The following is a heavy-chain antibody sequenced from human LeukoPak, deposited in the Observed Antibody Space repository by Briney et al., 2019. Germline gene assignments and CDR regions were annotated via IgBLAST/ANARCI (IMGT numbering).Heavy chain of an antibody. Sequence: SETLSLTCTVPGGSISSGGYYWSWIRQPPGKGLEWIGYIYHSGSTYYNPSLKSRVTISVDRSKNQFSLKLSSVTAADTAVYYCARIPTYYYGSGNFDYWGQGTLVTVSS. V-gene: IGHV4-30-2*01. CDR1: GGSISSGGYY. J-gene: IGHJ4*02. CDR2: IYHSGST. D-gene: IGHD3-10*01. CDR3: ARIPTYYYGSGNFDY.